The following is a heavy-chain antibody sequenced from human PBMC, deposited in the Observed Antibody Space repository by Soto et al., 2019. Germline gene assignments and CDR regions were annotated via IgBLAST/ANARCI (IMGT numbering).Heavy chain of an antibody. D-gene: IGHD2-21*02. CDR1: GYSFTNYG. Sequence: ASVKVSCKASGYSFTNYGITWVRQAPGQGLEWMGWIGVFNGNTDYDQKFRDRVAMTTDTSTTTAYLELRSLTSDDTAVYYCARVEYGDLIYVDYWRQRTLVTVSS. CDR3: ARVEYGDLIYVDY. V-gene: IGHV1-18*01. CDR2: IGVFNGNT. J-gene: IGHJ4*02.